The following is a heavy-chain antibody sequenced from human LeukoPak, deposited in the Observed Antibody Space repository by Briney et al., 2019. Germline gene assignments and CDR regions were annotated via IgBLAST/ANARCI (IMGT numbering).Heavy chain of an antibody. CDR2: ISGSATYT. J-gene: IGHJ6*04. D-gene: IGHD6-13*01. CDR1: GFTFSTYA. Sequence: GGSLRLSCAASGFTFSTYAMSWVRQAPGKGLEWVPGISGSATYTHYADSVKGRFTISRDNPKNTLYLQMNSLRAEDTAVYYCAKRKEASGTYHYYGMDVWGKGTTVTVSS. V-gene: IGHV3-23*01. CDR3: AKRKEASGTYHYYGMDV.